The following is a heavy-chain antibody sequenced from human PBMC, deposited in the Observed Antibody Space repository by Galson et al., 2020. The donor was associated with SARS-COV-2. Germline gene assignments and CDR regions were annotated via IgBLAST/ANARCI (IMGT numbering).Heavy chain of an antibody. CDR2: FDPDDGEK. Sequence: ASVKVSCKVSGYTLSELSIHWVRQAPGKGLEWMGGFDPDDGEKIYPQKFQGRLTMTKDTSTDTAYMELSSLRSEDTAMYYCATDLGSWYAFDYWGQGSLVTVSS. CDR1: GYTLSELS. J-gene: IGHJ4*02. D-gene: IGHD6-13*01. CDR3: ATDLGSWYAFDY. V-gene: IGHV1-24*01.